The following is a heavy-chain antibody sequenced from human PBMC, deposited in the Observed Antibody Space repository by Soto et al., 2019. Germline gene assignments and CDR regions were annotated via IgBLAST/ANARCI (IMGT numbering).Heavy chain of an antibody. CDR2: ISAYNGNT. CDR3: AMGAGATREVDYWYFDL. CDR1: GYTFTSYG. Sequence: QVQLVQSGAEVKKPGASVKVSCKASGYTFTSYGISWVRQAPGQGLEWMGWISAYNGNTNYAQKLKGRVTMTTDTSTSTAYMELRSLRSDDTAVYYCAMGAGATREVDYWYFDLWGRGTLVTVSS. V-gene: IGHV1-18*01. D-gene: IGHD1-26*01. J-gene: IGHJ2*01.